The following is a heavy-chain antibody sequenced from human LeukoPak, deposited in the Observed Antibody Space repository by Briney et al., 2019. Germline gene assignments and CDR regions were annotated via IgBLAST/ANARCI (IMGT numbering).Heavy chain of an antibody. Sequence: PGGSLILFCVGSGFTFRSHAMSWVRQAPEKGLEFVSGIYENGGTTYYADSVKGRFSISRDNSKNTLYLQMDSLRGEDTAVYYCAKDFRIGYSAHFDYWGQGALVTVSS. J-gene: IGHJ4*02. D-gene: IGHD2-21*01. CDR2: IYENGGTT. V-gene: IGHV3-23*01. CDR3: AKDFRIGYSAHFDY. CDR1: GFTFRSHA.